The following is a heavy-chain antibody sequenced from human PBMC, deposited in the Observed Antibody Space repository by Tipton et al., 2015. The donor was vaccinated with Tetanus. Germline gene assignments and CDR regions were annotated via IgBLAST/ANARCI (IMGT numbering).Heavy chain of an antibody. CDR3: ARSGYYSRAYYHYRMDV. CDR2: VYYSGST. Sequence: LRLSCTVSGGSVRSGDYSWSWIRQPPGKGLEWIGYVYYSGSTNYNPSLKSRVTISVDTSKNQFSLNLSSVTAADTAVYYCARSGYYSRAYYHYRMDVWGQGTTVSVSS. D-gene: IGHD3-9*01. CDR1: GGSVRSGDYS. V-gene: IGHV4-61*08. J-gene: IGHJ6*02.